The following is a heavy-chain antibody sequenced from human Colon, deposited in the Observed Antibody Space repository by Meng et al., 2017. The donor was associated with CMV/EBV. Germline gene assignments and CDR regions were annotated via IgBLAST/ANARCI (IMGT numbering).Heavy chain of an antibody. CDR1: GFTFSNYK. CDR2: ISNSGYYI. D-gene: IGHD3-10*01. CDR3: AREDYHFGSGSLFDY. V-gene: IGHV3-21*01. Sequence: GGSLRLSCETSGFTFSNYKMNWVRQAPGKGLEWVSSISNSGYYINYADSVKGRFTISRDNAKNSLLLQIDSLRADDTAVYYCAREDYHFGSGSLFDYWGQGALVTVSS. J-gene: IGHJ4*02.